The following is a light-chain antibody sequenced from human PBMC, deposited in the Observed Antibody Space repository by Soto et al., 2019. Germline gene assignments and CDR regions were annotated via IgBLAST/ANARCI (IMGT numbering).Light chain of an antibody. J-gene: IGKJ1*01. CDR3: QQYRSWPRT. CDR2: GAS. V-gene: IGKV3-15*01. Sequence: EIVMTQSPVTLSASPWESATLSCRASQSVDNNVAWYQQKPGQAPRLLIYGASTRATDMPGTFSGRGSGTEFPLTLTSLRPEDFGVYYCQQYRSWPRTFGQGTKVDIK. CDR1: QSVDNN.